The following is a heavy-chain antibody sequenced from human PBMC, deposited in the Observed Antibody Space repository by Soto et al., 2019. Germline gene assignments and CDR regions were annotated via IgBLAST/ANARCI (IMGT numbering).Heavy chain of an antibody. V-gene: IGHV3-49*03. Sequence: PGGSLRLSCTASGFTFGDYAMSWFRQAPGKGLEWVGFIRSKAYGGTTEYAASVKGRFTISRDDSKSIAYLQMNSLKTEDTAVYYCTREYYYYGSGSLGYWGQGTLVTVS. CDR2: IRSKAYGGTT. CDR1: GFTFGDYA. J-gene: IGHJ4*02. CDR3: TREYYYYGSGSLGY. D-gene: IGHD3-10*01.